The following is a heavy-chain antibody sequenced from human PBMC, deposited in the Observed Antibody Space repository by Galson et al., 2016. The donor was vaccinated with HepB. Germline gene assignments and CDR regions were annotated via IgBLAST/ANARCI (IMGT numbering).Heavy chain of an antibody. J-gene: IGHJ6*01. V-gene: IGHV1-3*04. CDR1: GYTFTTYA. D-gene: IGHD3-10*01. Sequence: SVKVSCKASGYTFTTYAMHWVRQAPGQRLEWLGWIITGNGDTKYSQKFQGRVTITRDTSASTVYMELSSLSSEDTAVYYCARLRDYYGSGQDPYYGMDVWGQGTTVTVSS. CDR2: IITGNGDT. CDR3: ARLRDYYGSGQDPYYGMDV.